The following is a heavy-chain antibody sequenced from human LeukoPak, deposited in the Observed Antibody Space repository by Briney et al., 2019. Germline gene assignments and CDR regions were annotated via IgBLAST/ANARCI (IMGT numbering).Heavy chain of an antibody. CDR2: INPNSGGT. Sequence: GASVKVSCKTSGYSFTAYFIHWVRQAPGQGLEWMGWINPNSGGTKYTQKFQDRVTVTRDTSITTAHMELSSLRSDDTAVYYCAREGYDLNQNHDLDVWGQGTTVTVSS. CDR1: GYSFTAYF. V-gene: IGHV1-2*02. J-gene: IGHJ6*02. CDR3: AREGYDLNQNHDLDV. D-gene: IGHD3-3*01.